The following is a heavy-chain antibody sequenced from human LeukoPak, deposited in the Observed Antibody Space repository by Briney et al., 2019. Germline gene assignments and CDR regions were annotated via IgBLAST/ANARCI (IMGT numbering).Heavy chain of an antibody. V-gene: IGHV4-39*02. J-gene: IGHJ5*02. CDR2: ITYSATT. CDR3: ARETLGTSKIEP. Sequence: PSETLSLTCTVSGASISNSGYAWAWIRQPPGKGLEWIGSITYSATTTYNPSPSLKSRVTISADTSKNKYFLQLTSVTAADTAVFYCARETLGTSKIEPWGQGTLVTVSS. CDR1: GASISNSGYA. D-gene: IGHD3-16*01.